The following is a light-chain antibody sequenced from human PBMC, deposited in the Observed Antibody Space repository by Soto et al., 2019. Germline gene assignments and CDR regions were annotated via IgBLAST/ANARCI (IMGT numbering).Light chain of an antibody. CDR3: QQYSNWPLT. CDR2: AAS. Sequence: EIVMTQYLATLSVSPGETVTLSCRASRDITHHLAWYHQKPGQSPKLLIYAASTRATGIPARFSGSGSGVEVTLTISSLQSEDIVLYVFQQYSNWPLTFGGGTRV. J-gene: IGKJ4*01. CDR1: RDITHH. V-gene: IGKV3-15*01.